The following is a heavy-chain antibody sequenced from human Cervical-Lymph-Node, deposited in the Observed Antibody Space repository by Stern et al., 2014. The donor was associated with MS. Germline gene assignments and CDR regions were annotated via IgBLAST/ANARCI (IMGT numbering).Heavy chain of an antibody. CDR3: AHSCGGTIVFDY. Sequence: QIPLQESGPTLVKPTQTLTLTCTFSGFSLSTTAVSVGWIRHPPGKALEWLALIYWDDDKRYNPTLKSRLNITKDTAKDQVVVTMTNVDHVDTATYYCAHSCGGTIVFDYWGQGTLVTVSS. CDR2: IYWDDDK. V-gene: IGHV2-5*02. J-gene: IGHJ4*02. CDR1: GFSLSTTAVS. D-gene: IGHD3-16*02.